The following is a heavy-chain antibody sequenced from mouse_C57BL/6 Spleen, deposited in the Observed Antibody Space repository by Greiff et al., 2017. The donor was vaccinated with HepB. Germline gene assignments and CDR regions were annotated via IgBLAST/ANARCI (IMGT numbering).Heavy chain of an antibody. V-gene: IGHV5-16*01. CDR2: INYDGSST. CDR1: GFTFSDYY. D-gene: IGHD1-1*01. J-gene: IGHJ2*01. Sequence: EVMLVESEGGLVQPGSSMKLSCTASGFTFSDYYMAWVRQVPEKGLEWVANINYDGSSTYYLDSLKSRFIISRDNAKNILYLQMSSLKSEDTATYYCARDGNLYYGSSLDYWGQGTTLTVSS. CDR3: ARDGNLYYGSSLDY.